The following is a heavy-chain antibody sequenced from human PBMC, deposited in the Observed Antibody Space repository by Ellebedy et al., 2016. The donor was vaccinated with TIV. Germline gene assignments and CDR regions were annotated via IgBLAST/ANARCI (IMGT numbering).Heavy chain of an antibody. J-gene: IGHJ4*02. V-gene: IGHV4-61*01. D-gene: IGHD3-16*02. CDR3: ARSRGQSYRFDS. CDR2: IFTSGST. Sequence: PSETLSLTCTVSGVSVSSGSAYWSWIRQSPGKGLEWIGYIFTSGSTDDNPSLQSRVTISVDTSRNQFSLRLSSLTPADTAVYYCARSRGQSYRFDSWGQGILVTVSS. CDR1: GVSVSSGSAY.